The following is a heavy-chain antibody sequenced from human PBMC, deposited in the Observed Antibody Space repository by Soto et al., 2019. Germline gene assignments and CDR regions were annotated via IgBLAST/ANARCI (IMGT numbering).Heavy chain of an antibody. V-gene: IGHV1-69*13. J-gene: IGHJ5*02. Sequence: ASVKVSCKASGGTFSSYAISWVRQAPGQGLEWMGGIIPIFGTANYAQKFQGRVTITADESTSTAYMELSSLRSEDTAVYYCARVYRTGYCSGGSCYSTGDRGTRFDPWGQGTLVTVSS. CDR3: ARVYRTGYCSGGSCYSTGDRGTRFDP. CDR1: GGTFSSYA. CDR2: IIPIFGTA. D-gene: IGHD2-15*01.